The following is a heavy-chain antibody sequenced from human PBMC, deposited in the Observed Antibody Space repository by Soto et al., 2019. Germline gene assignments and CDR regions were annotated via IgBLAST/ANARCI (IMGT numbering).Heavy chain of an antibody. CDR3: ARAKYSSGWYRWFDP. CDR1: GGSISSGGYY. CDR2: IYYSGST. J-gene: IGHJ5*02. Sequence: QVQLQESGPGLVKPSQTLSLTCTVSGGSISSGGYYWSWIRQHPGKGLEWIGYIYYSGSTYYNPSLKRRVTISGDTSKNQFSLKLSSVTAADTAVYYCARAKYSSGWYRWFDPWGQGTLVTVSS. D-gene: IGHD6-19*01. V-gene: IGHV4-31*03.